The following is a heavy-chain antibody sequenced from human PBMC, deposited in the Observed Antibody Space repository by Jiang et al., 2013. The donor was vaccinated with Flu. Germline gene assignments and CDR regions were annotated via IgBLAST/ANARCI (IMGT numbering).Heavy chain of an antibody. D-gene: IGHD4-17*01. CDR3: ARTGSNLHDYGDYDAFDI. Sequence: GAEVKKPGESLKISCKGSGYSFTSYWIGWVRQMPGKGLEWMGIIYPGDSDTRYSPSFQGQVTISADKSISTAYLQWSSLKASDTAMYYCARTGSNLHDYGDYDAFDIWGQGTMVTVSS. V-gene: IGHV5-51*01. CDR2: IYPGDSDT. J-gene: IGHJ3*02. CDR1: GYSFTSYW.